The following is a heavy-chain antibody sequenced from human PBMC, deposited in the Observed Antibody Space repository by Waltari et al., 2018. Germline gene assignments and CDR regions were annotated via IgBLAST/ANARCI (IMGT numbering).Heavy chain of an antibody. V-gene: IGHV3-20*04. Sequence: EVQLVESGGSWVRPGGSLRLSCASCGFTADEYGMSWVRHVPGKGLESVAGIKWYGGFTAYVDSVKGRFTISRDNAKNSVYLQMNSLRSEDTALYYCAKSGNLAARPHFDFWGQGTRVTVSS. CDR1: GFTADEYG. CDR2: IKWYGGFT. J-gene: IGHJ4*02. D-gene: IGHD6-6*01. CDR3: AKSGNLAARPHFDF.